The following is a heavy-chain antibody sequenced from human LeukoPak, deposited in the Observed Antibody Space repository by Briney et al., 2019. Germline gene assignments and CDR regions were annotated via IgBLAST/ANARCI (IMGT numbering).Heavy chain of an antibody. CDR3: ARARYSSGWTIDY. Sequence: PGGSLRPSCAASGFTFSSYSMNWVRQAPGKGLEWVSSISSSSSYIYYADSVKGRFTISRDNAKNSLYLQMNSLRAEDTAVYYCARARYSSGWTIDYWGQGTLVTVSS. D-gene: IGHD6-19*01. CDR2: ISSSSSYI. J-gene: IGHJ4*02. CDR1: GFTFSSYS. V-gene: IGHV3-21*01.